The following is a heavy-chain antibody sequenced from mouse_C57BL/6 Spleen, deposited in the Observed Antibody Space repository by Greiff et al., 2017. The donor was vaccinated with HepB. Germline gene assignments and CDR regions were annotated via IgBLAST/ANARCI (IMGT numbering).Heavy chain of an antibody. Sequence: QVQLKQPGAELVKPGASVKMSCKASGYTFTSYWITWVKQRPGQGLEWIGDIYPGSGSTNYNEKFKSKATLTVDTSSSTAYMQLSSLTSEDSAVYYCARSGSSHWYFDVWGTGTTVTVSS. CDR2: IYPGSGST. D-gene: IGHD1-1*01. V-gene: IGHV1-55*01. CDR1: GYTFTSYW. CDR3: ARSGSSHWYFDV. J-gene: IGHJ1*03.